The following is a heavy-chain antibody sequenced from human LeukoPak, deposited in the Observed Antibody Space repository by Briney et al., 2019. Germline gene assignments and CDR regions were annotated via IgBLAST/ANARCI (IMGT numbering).Heavy chain of an antibody. CDR3: ATYYDTGGYKFNY. V-gene: IGHV4-4*02. Sequence: SGTLSLTCAVSGGSISNNNWWSWVRQPPGEGLEWIGEVYHSGNTNYNPSLKSRITMSVDKSKNQFSLELNSVTAADTAVYYRATYYDTGGYKFNYWGQGTLVTVSS. CDR1: GGSISNNNW. J-gene: IGHJ4*02. CDR2: VYHSGNT. D-gene: IGHD3-22*01.